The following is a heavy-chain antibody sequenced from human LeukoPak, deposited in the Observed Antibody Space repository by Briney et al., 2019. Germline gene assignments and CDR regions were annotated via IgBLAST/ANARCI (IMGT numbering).Heavy chain of an antibody. CDR2: IYYSGST. D-gene: IGHD3-3*02. CDR1: GGSISSGDYY. J-gene: IGHJ5*02. CDR3: ARSSILAWFDP. V-gene: IGHV4-30-4*01. Sequence: SQTLSLTCTVSGGSISSGDYYWSWIRQPPGKGLEWIGYIYYSGSTYYNLSLKSRVTISVDTSKNQFSLKLSSVTAADTAVYYCARSSILAWFDPWGQGTLVTVSS.